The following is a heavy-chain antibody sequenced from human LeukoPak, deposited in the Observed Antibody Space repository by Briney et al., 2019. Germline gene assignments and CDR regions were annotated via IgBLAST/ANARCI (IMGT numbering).Heavy chain of an antibody. Sequence: ASVKVSCEASDYTFTAYYVHWVRQAPGQGLEWMGWINPNSGDTNFAQNFQGRVTMTRDTSISTVYMELSRLRSDDTAVYYCARVGQWLVENDWFDPWGQGTLVTVSS. D-gene: IGHD6-19*01. CDR1: DYTFTAYY. CDR2: INPNSGDT. CDR3: ARVGQWLVENDWFDP. J-gene: IGHJ5*02. V-gene: IGHV1-2*02.